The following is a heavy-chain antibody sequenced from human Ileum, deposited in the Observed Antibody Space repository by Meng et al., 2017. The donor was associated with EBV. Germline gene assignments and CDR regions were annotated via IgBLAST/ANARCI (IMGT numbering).Heavy chain of an antibody. CDR1: GGSVSSGGNY. CDR3: ARDGYSSGSD. CDR2: IYNSGST. D-gene: IGHD6-19*01. J-gene: IGHJ4*02. V-gene: IGHV4-61*08. Sequence: QVQLQESGPGLVKPSATLSLTCSVSGGSVSSGGNYWSWIRQPPGKGLEWIGYIYNSGSTNYNPSLKSRVTISVDTSKNQFSLKLSSVTAADTAVYYCARDGYSSGSDWGQGTLVTVSS.